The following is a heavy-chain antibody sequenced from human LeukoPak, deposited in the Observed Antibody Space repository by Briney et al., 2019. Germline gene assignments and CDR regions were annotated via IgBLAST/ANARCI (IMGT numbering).Heavy chain of an antibody. J-gene: IGHJ4*02. CDR2: IRSKANSYAT. D-gene: IGHD4-17*01. V-gene: IGHV3-73*01. CDR3: TYYGDPFDY. Sequence: GGSLRLSCAASGFTFSGSAMHWVRQASGKGLEWVGRIRSKANSYATAYAASVKGRFTISRDDSKNTAYLQMNSLKTEDTAVYYCTYYGDPFDYWGQGTLVTVSS. CDR1: GFTFSGSA.